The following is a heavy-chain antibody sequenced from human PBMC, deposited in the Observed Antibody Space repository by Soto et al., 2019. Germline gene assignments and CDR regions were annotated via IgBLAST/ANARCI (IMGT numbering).Heavy chain of an antibody. D-gene: IGHD2-15*01. CDR3: ARSYRRYCSGGSCYSYYYYYMDV. CDR1: GGSISSYY. Sequence: PSETLSLTCTVSGGSISSYYWSWIRQPPGKGLEWIGYIYYSGSTNYNPSLKSRVTISVDTSKNQFSLKLSSVTAAGTAVYYCARSYRRYCSGGSCYSYYYYYMDVWGKGTTVTVPS. V-gene: IGHV4-59*01. CDR2: IYYSGST. J-gene: IGHJ6*03.